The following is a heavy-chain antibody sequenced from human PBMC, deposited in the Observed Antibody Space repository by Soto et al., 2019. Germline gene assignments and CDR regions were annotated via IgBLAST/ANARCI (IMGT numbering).Heavy chain of an antibody. V-gene: IGHV4-59*01. CDR3: ARDTRYGVLDY. CDR2: IYYSVDT. CDR1: CGSISSYY. Sequence: SETLSLTCTGSCGSISSYYWSWIRQPPGKGLECIGYIYYSVDTNYNPSLKSRVTISVDTSKNQFSLSLSSLTAADTAVYYCARDTRYGVLDYWGQGTLVTVSS. D-gene: IGHD4-17*01. J-gene: IGHJ4*02.